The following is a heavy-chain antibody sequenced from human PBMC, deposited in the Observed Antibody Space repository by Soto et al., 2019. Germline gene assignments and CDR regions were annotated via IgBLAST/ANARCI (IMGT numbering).Heavy chain of an antibody. CDR3: ARDRYSSPFDI. CDR1: GGSISSGGYY. CDR2: IYYSGST. Sequence: SETLSLTCTVSGGSISSGGYYWSWIRQHPGKGLEWIGYIYYSGSTYYNPSLKSRVTISVDTSKNQFSLKLSSVTAADTAVYYCARDRYSSPFDIWGQGTMVTVSS. D-gene: IGHD2-21*01. J-gene: IGHJ3*02. V-gene: IGHV4-31*03.